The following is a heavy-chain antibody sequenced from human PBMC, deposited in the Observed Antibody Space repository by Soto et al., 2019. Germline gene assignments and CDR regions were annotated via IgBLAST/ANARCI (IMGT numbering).Heavy chain of an antibody. Sequence: GGSLRLSCAASGFTFSSYSMNWVRQAPGKGLEWVSSISSSSSYIYYADSVKGRFTISRDNAKNSLYLQMNSLRAEDTAVYYCARDPVVAATFHYMDVWGKGTTVTVSS. CDR3: ARDPVVAATFHYMDV. V-gene: IGHV3-21*01. CDR2: ISSSSSYI. J-gene: IGHJ6*03. D-gene: IGHD2-15*01. CDR1: GFTFSSYS.